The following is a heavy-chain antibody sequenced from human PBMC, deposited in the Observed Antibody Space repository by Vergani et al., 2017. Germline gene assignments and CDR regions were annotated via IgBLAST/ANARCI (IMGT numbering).Heavy chain of an antibody. Sequence: QVQLQESGPGLVKPSETLSLTCTVSGGSISSYYWSWIRQPPGKGLEWIGYIYYSGSTNYNPSLKGRVTISVDTSKNQFSLRLSSVTGADTAVYYCARAPRDYYYCYGMDVWGQGTTVTVSS. CDR1: GGSISSYY. CDR2: IYYSGST. CDR3: ARAPRDYYYCYGMDV. V-gene: IGHV4-59*01. J-gene: IGHJ6*02.